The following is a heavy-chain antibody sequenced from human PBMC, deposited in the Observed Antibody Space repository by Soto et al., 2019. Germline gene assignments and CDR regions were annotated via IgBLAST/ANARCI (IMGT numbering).Heavy chain of an antibody. CDR3: ARESVYYYDSSGPDY. D-gene: IGHD3-22*01. CDR2: IYYSGST. CDR1: GGSISSGGYY. Sequence: SETLSLTCTVSGGSISSGGYYRSWIRQHPGKGLEWIGYIYYSGSTYYNPSLKSRVTISVDTSKNQFSLKLNSVTAADTAVYYCARESVYYYDSSGPDYWGQGTLVTVSS. V-gene: IGHV4-31*03. J-gene: IGHJ4*02.